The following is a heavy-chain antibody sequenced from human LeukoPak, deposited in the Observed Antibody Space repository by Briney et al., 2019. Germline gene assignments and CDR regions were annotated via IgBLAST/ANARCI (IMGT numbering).Heavy chain of an antibody. Sequence: GRSLRLSCAASGFSFSSYGMHWVRQAPGKGLEWVAFIQYDGSHKYYADSVKGRFTISRDSSKNTLYLQMNSLRPEDTAVYYCAREMATINPGAFDIRGQGTMVTVSS. CDR2: IQYDGSHK. CDR3: AREMATINPGAFDI. D-gene: IGHD5-24*01. V-gene: IGHV3-30*02. CDR1: GFSFSSYG. J-gene: IGHJ3*02.